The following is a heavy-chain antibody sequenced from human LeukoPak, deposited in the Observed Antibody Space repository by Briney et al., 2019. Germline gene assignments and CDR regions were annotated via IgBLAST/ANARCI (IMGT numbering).Heavy chain of an antibody. CDR2: IYKSGST. J-gene: IGHJ4*02. CDR1: GGSISSGSYY. D-gene: IGHD3-10*01. V-gene: IGHV4-61*02. CDR3: ARDARGLTIHIDY. Sequence: NPSQTLSLTCTVSGGSISSGSYYWSWIRQPAGKGLEWIGRIYKSGSTNYNPSLKSRVTISVDTSKNQFSLKLSSVTAADTAVYYCARDARGLTIHIDYWGQGTLVTVSS.